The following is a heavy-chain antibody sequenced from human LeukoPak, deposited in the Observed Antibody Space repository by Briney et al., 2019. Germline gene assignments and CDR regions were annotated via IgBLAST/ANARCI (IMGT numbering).Heavy chain of an antibody. CDR1: GYSITNGYY. V-gene: IGHV4-38-2*02. J-gene: IGHJ4*02. Sequence: SETLSLTCTVSGYSITNGYYWGWIRQAPGQGLEWIASIYRSGNTYYNPSLKSRVTISVDTSKNQFSLKLRSVTAADTAVYYCARGGNDFWSGYSLDFDYWGQGILVTVSS. D-gene: IGHD3-3*01. CDR3: ARGGNDFWSGYSLDFDY. CDR2: IYRSGNT.